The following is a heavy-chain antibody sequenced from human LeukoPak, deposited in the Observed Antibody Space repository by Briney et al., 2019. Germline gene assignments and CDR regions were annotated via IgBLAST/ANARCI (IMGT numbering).Heavy chain of an antibody. V-gene: IGHV3-43*02. CDR3: AKDTSGDYGGNQ. J-gene: IGHJ4*02. Sequence: GGSLRLSCAASGFTFDDYAMHWVRQAPGKGLECVSLISGDGGSTYYADSVKGRFTISRDNSKNSLYLQMNSLRTEDTALYYCAKDTSGDYGGNQWGQGTLVTVSS. CDR1: GFTFDDYA. D-gene: IGHD4-23*01. CDR2: ISGDGGST.